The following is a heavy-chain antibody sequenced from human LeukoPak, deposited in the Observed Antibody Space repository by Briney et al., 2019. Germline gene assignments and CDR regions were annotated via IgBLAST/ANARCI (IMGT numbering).Heavy chain of an antibody. Sequence: GGSLRLSCAASGFTFSSYAMHWVRQAPGKGLEWVAVISYDVSNKYYADSVKGRFTISRDNSKNTLYLQMNSLRAEDTAVYYCASLYCSGGSCYSGYYYYGMDVWGQGTTVTVSS. J-gene: IGHJ6*02. D-gene: IGHD2-15*01. CDR3: ASLYCSGGSCYSGYYYYGMDV. CDR2: ISYDVSNK. V-gene: IGHV3-30*04. CDR1: GFTFSSYA.